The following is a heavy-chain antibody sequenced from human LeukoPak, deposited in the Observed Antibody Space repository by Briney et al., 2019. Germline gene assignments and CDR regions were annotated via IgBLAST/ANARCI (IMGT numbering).Heavy chain of an antibody. CDR3: AKGGSSWSYYFDY. V-gene: IGHV3-23*01. J-gene: IGHJ4*02. Sequence: PGGSLRLSCAASRFTFSNYAMTWVRQTPGKGLEWVSAISASAGTTYYADSVKGRFTISRDNSKNTLYLQMNSPRADDTALYYCAKGGSSWSYYFDYWGQGTLVTVSS. D-gene: IGHD6-13*01. CDR1: RFTFSNYA. CDR2: ISASAGTT.